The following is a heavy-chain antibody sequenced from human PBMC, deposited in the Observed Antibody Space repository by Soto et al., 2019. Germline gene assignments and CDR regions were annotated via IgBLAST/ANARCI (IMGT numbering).Heavy chain of an antibody. V-gene: IGHV4-39*01. CDR1: GGSISRSSYY. CDR3: ARHDYGGFGL. D-gene: IGHD4-17*01. CDR2: IYYSGST. Sequence: QLQLQESGPGLVKPSETLSLTCTVSGGSISRSSYYWGWIRQPPGKGLEWIGSIYYSGSTYYNPSLKSRVTISVDTSKNQFALKLSSVTAADTAVYYCARHDYGGFGLWGQGTLVTVSS. J-gene: IGHJ4*02.